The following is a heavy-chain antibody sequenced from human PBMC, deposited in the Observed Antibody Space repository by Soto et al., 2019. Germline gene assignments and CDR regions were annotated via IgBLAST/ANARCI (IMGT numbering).Heavy chain of an antibody. CDR3: ARDHYFGSGSYGLDY. V-gene: IGHV3-21*01. CDR1: GFTFSTYT. D-gene: IGHD3-10*01. Sequence: EVQLVESGGGLVKPGGSLRLSCAASGFTFSTYTMNWVRQAPGKGLECVSSIYSTSTYIYYTDSVKGRFSISRDNARNSLYLQMYSLRAEDTAVYYCARDHYFGSGSYGLDYWGPGTLVTVSS. CDR2: IYSTSTYI. J-gene: IGHJ4*02.